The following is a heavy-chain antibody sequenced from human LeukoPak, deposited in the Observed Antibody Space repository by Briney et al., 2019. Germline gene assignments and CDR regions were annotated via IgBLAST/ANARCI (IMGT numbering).Heavy chain of an antibody. V-gene: IGHV5-51*01. CDR3: ARKRSSGYYDSSGYAIDAFDM. Sequence: GESLKISCKASGYRLSNYWIGWVRQVSGKGLEWIGTIYANDSDTRYSPSFQGQVTISADKSINTAYLQWSSLKASDTAMYYCARKRSSGYYDSSGYAIDAFDMWGQGTMVTVSS. D-gene: IGHD3-22*01. CDR2: IYANDSDT. J-gene: IGHJ3*02. CDR1: GYRLSNYW.